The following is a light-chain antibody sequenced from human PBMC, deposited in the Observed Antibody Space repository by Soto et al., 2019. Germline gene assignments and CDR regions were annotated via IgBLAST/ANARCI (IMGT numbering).Light chain of an antibody. CDR3: TSYTTSSTHWV. V-gene: IGLV2-14*01. CDR1: SSDVGGYNY. Sequence: QSALTQPASVSGSPGQSITISCTGTSSDVGGYNYVSWYQQHPDKAPKRMIYEVSNRPSGVSNHFSGSKSGNTASLTISGLQAEDEADYYCTSYTTSSTHWVFGGGTKLTVL. J-gene: IGLJ3*02. CDR2: EVS.